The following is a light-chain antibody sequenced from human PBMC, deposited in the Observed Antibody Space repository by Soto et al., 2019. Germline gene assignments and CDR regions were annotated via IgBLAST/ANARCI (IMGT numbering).Light chain of an antibody. CDR3: QQYSNHPWT. J-gene: IGKJ1*01. Sequence: DIQMTQSPSTLSASVGDRVTITCRASQSIRSWLAWYQQKPEKAPKLLISGASTLESGVPSRFSGSESGTEFTLTISSLQPDDFATYYCQQYSNHPWTFGQGTKVEIK. CDR1: QSIRSW. V-gene: IGKV1-5*01. CDR2: GAS.